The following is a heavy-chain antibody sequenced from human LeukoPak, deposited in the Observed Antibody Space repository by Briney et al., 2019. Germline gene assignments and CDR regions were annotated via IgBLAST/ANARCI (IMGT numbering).Heavy chain of an antibody. J-gene: IGHJ5*02. V-gene: IGHV4-39*01. CDR3: ARNDFWSGYYPYNWFDP. CDR1: GGSISSSSYY. CDR2: IYYGGST. Sequence: SQTLSLTCTVSGGSISSSSYYWGWIRQPPGKGLEWIGSIYYGGSTYYNPSLKSRVTISVDTSKNQFSLKLSSVTAADTAVYYCARNDFWSGYYPYNWFDPWGQGTLVTVSS. D-gene: IGHD3-3*01.